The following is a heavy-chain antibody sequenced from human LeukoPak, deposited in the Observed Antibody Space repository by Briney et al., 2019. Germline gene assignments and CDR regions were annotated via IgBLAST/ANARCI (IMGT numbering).Heavy chain of an antibody. CDR3: AKDHRAWNDVDYYYGMDV. J-gene: IGHJ6*02. CDR1: GFTLITFG. Sequence: PGGSLRPSLPAPGFTLITFGMPGAGKPPGRGLGGWAVIPYDGSNKYYADSVKGRFTISRDNSKNTLYLQVNSLRAEDTAVYYCAKDHRAWNDVDYYYGMDVWGQGTTVTVSS. CDR2: IPYDGSNK. V-gene: IGHV3-30*18. D-gene: IGHD1-1*01.